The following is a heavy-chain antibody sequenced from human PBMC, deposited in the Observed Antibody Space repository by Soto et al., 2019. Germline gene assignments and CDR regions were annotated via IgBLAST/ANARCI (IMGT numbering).Heavy chain of an antibody. CDR1: GGYIRGYY. CDR3: ARGREMATIFGY. V-gene: IGHV4-59*01. Sequence: SETISLTSTVAGGYIRGYYWSWIRQPPGKGLEWIGYIYYSGSTNYNPSLKSRVTISVDTSKNQFSLKLSSVTAADTAVYYCARGREMATIFGYWGQGTLVTVSS. CDR2: IYYSGST. D-gene: IGHD5-12*01. J-gene: IGHJ4*02.